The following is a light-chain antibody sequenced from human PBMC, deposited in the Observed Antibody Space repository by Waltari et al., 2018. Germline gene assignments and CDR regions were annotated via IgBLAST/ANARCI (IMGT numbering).Light chain of an antibody. CDR2: WAS. CDR1: QSVLYSSNNKNY. J-gene: IGKJ1*01. CDR3: QQYYSTPPT. V-gene: IGKV4-1*01. Sequence: DIVMTQSPDSLAVSLGERATINCKSSQSVLYSSNNKNYLAWVQQKPGQPPKLLLYWASTRESGVPDRFSGSGSGTDFTLTISTLQAEDVAVYYCQQYYSTPPTFGQGTKVEIK.